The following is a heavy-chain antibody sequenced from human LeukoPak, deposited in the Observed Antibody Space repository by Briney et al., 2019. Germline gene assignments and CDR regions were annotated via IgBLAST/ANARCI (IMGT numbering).Heavy chain of an antibody. CDR2: INSDGSST. V-gene: IGHV3-74*01. D-gene: IGHD4-17*01. J-gene: IGHJ4*02. CDR3: ARLRPGYYFDY. CDR1: GFTFSSYW. Sequence: PGGSLRLSCAASGFTFSSYWMHWVRQAPGKGLMWVSRINSDGSSTTYADSVKGRFTISRDNAKNTLHLQMNSLRDEDTAVYYCARLRPGYYFDYWGQGALVTVSS.